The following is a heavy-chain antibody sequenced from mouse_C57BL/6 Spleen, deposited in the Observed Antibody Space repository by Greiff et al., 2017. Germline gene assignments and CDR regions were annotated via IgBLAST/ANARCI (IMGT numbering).Heavy chain of an antibody. Sequence: QVQLQQSGPELVKPGASVKISCKASGYAFSSSWMNWVKQRPGQGLEWIGRIYPGDGDTNYNGKFKGKDTLTADKSSSTAYMQLSSLTSEDSAVXFCARYGSTGMDYWGQGTSVTVSS. J-gene: IGHJ4*01. V-gene: IGHV1-82*01. D-gene: IGHD1-1*01. CDR2: IYPGDGDT. CDR1: GYAFSSSW. CDR3: ARYGSTGMDY.